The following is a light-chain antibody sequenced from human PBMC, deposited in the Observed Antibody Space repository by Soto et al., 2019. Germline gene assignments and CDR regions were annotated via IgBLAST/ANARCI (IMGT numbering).Light chain of an antibody. CDR1: QNIRSS. V-gene: IGKV3-15*01. CDR3: QQYDIWPPYT. J-gene: IGKJ2*01. Sequence: ITQSPSSVSASPGERVTLSCRASQNIRSSLAWYQQRPGQAPRLLIYDASTRATGIPPRFSGGGSGTEFTVTISSLQSEDFAIYYCQQYDIWPPYTFGQGTKVDIK. CDR2: DAS.